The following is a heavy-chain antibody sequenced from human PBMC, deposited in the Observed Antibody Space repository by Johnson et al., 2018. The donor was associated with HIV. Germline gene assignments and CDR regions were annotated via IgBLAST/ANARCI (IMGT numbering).Heavy chain of an antibody. CDR3: ARNSGNGLVLRGDAFDM. CDR1: GFTFSSYA. CDR2: ISYDGTNK. Sequence: QVQLVESGGGLVQPGRSLRLSCVASGFTFSSYAMHLVRQAPGKGLEWVAVISYDGTNKYYADSVKGRFTISRDNSKNTLYLQMNSLRPEDTDVYYCARNSGNGLVLRGDAFDMWGQGTMVTVSS. V-gene: IGHV3-30-3*01. D-gene: IGHD2-8*01. J-gene: IGHJ3*02.